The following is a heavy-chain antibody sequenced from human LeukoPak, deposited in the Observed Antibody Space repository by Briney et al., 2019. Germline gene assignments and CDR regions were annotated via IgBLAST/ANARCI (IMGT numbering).Heavy chain of an antibody. J-gene: IGHJ5*02. D-gene: IGHD6-13*01. Sequence: GGSLRLSCAASGFTVSSNYMGWVRQAPGKGLEWVSVIYSGGSTYYADSVKGRFTISRDNSKNTLYLQMNSLRAEDTAVYYCARVYSSSWYYWFDPWGQGTLVTVSS. CDR1: GFTVSSNY. V-gene: IGHV3-66*01. CDR3: ARVYSSSWYYWFDP. CDR2: IYSGGST.